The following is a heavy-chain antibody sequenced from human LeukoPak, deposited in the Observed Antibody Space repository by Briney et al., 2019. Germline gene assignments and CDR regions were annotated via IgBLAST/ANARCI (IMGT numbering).Heavy chain of an antibody. CDR3: ARGRWLQYET. V-gene: IGHV4-34*01. CDR1: GESFSGDY. Sequence: KTSETLSLTCGVYGESFSGDYWSWIRQPPGKGLEWIGEINQSGSTNYIPSFKSRVTISVDTSKNQFSLKLISVTAADTAVYYCARGRWLQYETWGQGTLVTVSS. CDR2: INQSGST. D-gene: IGHD5-24*01. J-gene: IGHJ5*02.